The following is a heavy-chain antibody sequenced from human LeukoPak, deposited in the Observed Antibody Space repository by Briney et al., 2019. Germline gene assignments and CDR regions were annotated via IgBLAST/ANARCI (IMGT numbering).Heavy chain of an antibody. CDR2: IYYSGST. D-gene: IGHD6-13*01. Sequence: PSETLSLTCTVSGGSISSSSYYWGWIRQPPGKGLEWIGSIYYSGSTYYNPSLKSRVTISVDTSKNQFSLKLSSVTAADTAVYYCARCVAAAGTFGYWGQGTLVTVSS. CDR3: ARCVAAAGTFGY. CDR1: GGSISSSSYY. J-gene: IGHJ4*02. V-gene: IGHV4-39*07.